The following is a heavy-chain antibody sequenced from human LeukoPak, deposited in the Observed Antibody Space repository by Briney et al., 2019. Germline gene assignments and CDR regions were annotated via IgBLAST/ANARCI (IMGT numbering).Heavy chain of an antibody. CDR3: ARGGYSYGFSFDY. CDR1: GGSFSGYN. D-gene: IGHD5-18*01. CDR2: IYTSGST. J-gene: IGHJ4*02. V-gene: IGHV4-59*10. Sequence: TSETLSLTCAVYGGSFSGYNWSWIRQPAGKGLEWIGRIYTSGSTNYNPSLKSRVTMSVDTSKNQFSLKLSSVTAADTAVYYCARGGYSYGFSFDYWGQGTLVTVSS.